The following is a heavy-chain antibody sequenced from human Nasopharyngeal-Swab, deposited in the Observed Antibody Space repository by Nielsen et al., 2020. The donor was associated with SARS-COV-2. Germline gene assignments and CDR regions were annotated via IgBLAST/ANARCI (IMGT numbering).Heavy chain of an antibody. J-gene: IGHJ4*02. CDR3: AKEWLLRSFDY. Sequence: SLKISCAASGFTFDDYAMHWVRQAPGKGLEWVSGITWNSGNIGYADSVKGRFTISRDNAKNSLYLQMNSLRAEGTALYYCAKEWLLRSFDYWGQGTLVTVSS. CDR2: ITWNSGNI. D-gene: IGHD3-22*01. CDR1: GFTFDDYA. V-gene: IGHV3-9*01.